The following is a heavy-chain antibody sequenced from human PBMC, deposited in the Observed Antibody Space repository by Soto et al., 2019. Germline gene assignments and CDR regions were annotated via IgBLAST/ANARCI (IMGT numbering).Heavy chain of an antibody. CDR2: ITGTGDTT. J-gene: IGHJ5*02. CDR3: AKVVVAATPFDWFDP. Sequence: PGGSLRLSCAASGFFLSSYAVTWVRQAPGKGLEWVSAITGTGDTTYYADSVKGRFTVSRDNSKNTVSLQMNSLRVEDTAVYHCAKVVVAATPFDWFDPWGQGALVTVSS. V-gene: IGHV3-23*01. CDR1: GFFLSSYA. D-gene: IGHD6-25*01.